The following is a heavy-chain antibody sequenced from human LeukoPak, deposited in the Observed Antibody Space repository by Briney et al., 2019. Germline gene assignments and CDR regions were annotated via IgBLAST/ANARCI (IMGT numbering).Heavy chain of an antibody. Sequence: ASVKVSCKASGYTFTSHYMQWVRLAPGQGLEWMGIINPSGGGTRYAQKFQGRVTMSRDTSTSTVYMELSSLRSEDTAVYYCAREGSGSLPHLDHWGQGTLVTVSS. CDR1: GYTFTSHY. CDR3: AREGSGSLPHLDH. J-gene: IGHJ4*02. CDR2: INPSGGGT. V-gene: IGHV1-46*01. D-gene: IGHD3-10*01.